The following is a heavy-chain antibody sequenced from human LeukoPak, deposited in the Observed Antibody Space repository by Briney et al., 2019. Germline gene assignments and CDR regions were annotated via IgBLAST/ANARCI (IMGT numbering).Heavy chain of an antibody. D-gene: IGHD3-3*01. J-gene: IGHJ5*02. CDR2: IYHSGST. Sequence: PSQTLSLTCTVSGGSISSGGYYWSWIRQPPGKGLEWIGYIYHSGSTYYNPSPKSRVTISVDRSKNQFSLKLSSVTAADTAVYYCARDPKGITIFGVVNWFDPWGQGTLVTVSS. CDR3: ARDPKGITIFGVVNWFDP. CDR1: GGSISSGGYY. V-gene: IGHV4-30-2*01.